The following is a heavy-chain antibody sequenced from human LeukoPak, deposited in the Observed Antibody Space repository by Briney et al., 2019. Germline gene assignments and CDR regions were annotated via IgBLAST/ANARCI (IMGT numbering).Heavy chain of an antibody. CDR2: IIPIFGTA. CDR1: GGTFSSYA. J-gene: IGHJ4*02. Sequence: ASVKVSCKASGGTFSSYAISWVRQAPGQGLEWMGGIIPIFGTANYAQKFQGRVTITTDESTSTAYMELSSLRSEDTAVYYCARDGLGYSGYELGYWGQGTLVTVSS. D-gene: IGHD5-12*01. V-gene: IGHV1-69*05. CDR3: ARDGLGYSGYELGY.